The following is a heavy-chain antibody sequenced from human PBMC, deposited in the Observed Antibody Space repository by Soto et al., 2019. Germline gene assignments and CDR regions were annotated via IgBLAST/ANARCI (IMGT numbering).Heavy chain of an antibody. Sequence: SQTLSRTCAISGDRDSSNSAAWNWIRPSPSRGLEWLGRTYYRSKWYNDYAVSVKSRITINPDTSKNQFSLQLNSVTPEDTAVYYCARDLEYQLLMSYNWFDPWGQGTLVTVSS. CDR2: TYYRSKWYN. J-gene: IGHJ5*02. CDR3: ARDLEYQLLMSYNWFDP. D-gene: IGHD2-2*01. V-gene: IGHV6-1*01. CDR1: GDRDSSNSAA.